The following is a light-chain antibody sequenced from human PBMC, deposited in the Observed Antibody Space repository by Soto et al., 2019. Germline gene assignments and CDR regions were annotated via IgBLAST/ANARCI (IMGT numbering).Light chain of an antibody. V-gene: IGLV2-14*01. CDR2: EVN. CDR3: GSYTSTDTPFV. Sequence: ALAQPSSVSGSPGQSITISCTGTSTDVGGYNYVSWYQHHPGKGPKLIIYEVNNRPSGVSDRFSGSKSGNKASLTISNLEAEDESDYYCGSYTSTDTPFVFGTGTKVTVL. J-gene: IGLJ1*01. CDR1: STDVGGYNY.